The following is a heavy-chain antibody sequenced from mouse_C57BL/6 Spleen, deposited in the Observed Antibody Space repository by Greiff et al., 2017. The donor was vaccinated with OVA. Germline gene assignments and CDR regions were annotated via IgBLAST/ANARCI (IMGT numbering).Heavy chain of an antibody. Sequence: DVQLVESEGGLVQPGSSMKLSCTASGFTFSDYYMAWVRQVPEKGLEWVANINYDGSSTYYLDSLKSRFIISRDNAKNILYLQMSSLKSEDTATYYCARIPYGSSFFDYWGQGTTLTVSS. D-gene: IGHD1-1*01. CDR1: GFTFSDYY. CDR3: ARIPYGSSFFDY. V-gene: IGHV5-16*01. J-gene: IGHJ2*01. CDR2: INYDGSST.